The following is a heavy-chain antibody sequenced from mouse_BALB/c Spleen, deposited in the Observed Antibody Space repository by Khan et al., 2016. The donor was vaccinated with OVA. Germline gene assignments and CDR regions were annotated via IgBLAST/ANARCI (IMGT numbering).Heavy chain of an antibody. V-gene: IGHV3-2*02. CDR2: ISYSGGT. Sequence: QLEESGTGLVKPSQSLSLTCTVTGYSITSGYAWNWIRQFPGNKLEWMGYISYSGGTSYNPSLKSRISITRDTSKNQFFLQLNSVTTEDTATYYCARGNYYGYYFDYWGQGTTLTVSS. CDR1: GYSITSGYA. D-gene: IGHD1-1*01. CDR3: ARGNYYGYYFDY. J-gene: IGHJ2*01.